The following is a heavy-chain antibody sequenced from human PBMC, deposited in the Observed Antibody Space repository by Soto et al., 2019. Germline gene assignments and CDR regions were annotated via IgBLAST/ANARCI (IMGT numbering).Heavy chain of an antibody. J-gene: IGHJ5*02. Sequence: SETLSLTCTVSGGSISRGGYYWSWILQHPGKGLEWIVYIYYSGSTYYNPSLKSRVTISVDTSKNQFSLKLSSVTAADTDVYYCARARATCARWSGYHTRWFALWGQGTLVTVSS. CDR3: ARARATCARWSGYHTRWFAL. CDR1: GGSISRGGYY. D-gene: IGHD6-25*01. V-gene: IGHV4-31*03. CDR2: IYYSGST.